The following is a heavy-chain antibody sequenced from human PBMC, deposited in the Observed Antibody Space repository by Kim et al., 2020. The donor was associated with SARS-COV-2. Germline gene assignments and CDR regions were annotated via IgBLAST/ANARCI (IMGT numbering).Heavy chain of an antibody. CDR3: RARDSVQGYEGS. D-gene: IGHD1-1*01. Sequence: GGSLRLSCAASGFSFRNYCMSWVRQAPGQGLEWVAMKNGDGSKEHNVYSEKRRSTISRNSAKNPEYQKNNSQRSDATAIYYSRARDSVQGYEGSWRQGTL. CDR1: GFSFRNYC. V-gene: IGHV3-7*01. CDR2: KNGDGSKE. J-gene: IGHJ1*01.